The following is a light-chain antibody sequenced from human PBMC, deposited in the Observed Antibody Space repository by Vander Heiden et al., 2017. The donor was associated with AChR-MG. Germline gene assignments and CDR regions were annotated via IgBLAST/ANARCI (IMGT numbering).Light chain of an antibody. Sequence: QSALTQPASVSGSPGQSITIPCTGTSSDVGGYKFVSWYQRHPGKAPKLIIYDVTNRPSGVSTRFAGSKSGDMASLTISGLQAEDEADYYCSSYTTISTLVFGTGTKVTVL. J-gene: IGLJ1*01. V-gene: IGLV2-14*03. CDR1: SSDVGGYKF. CDR3: SSYTTISTLV. CDR2: DVT.